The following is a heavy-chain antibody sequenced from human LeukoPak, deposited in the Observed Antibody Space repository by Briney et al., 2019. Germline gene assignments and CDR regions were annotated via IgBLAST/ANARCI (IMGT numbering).Heavy chain of an antibody. CDR1: CGSISSSY. D-gene: IGHD3-16*01. V-gene: IGHV4-59*01. CDR3: ARGPGRVGGDN. Sequence: SETLSLTCIVSCGSISSSYWSWMRQPPGKGLEWIGYLYYTGSTNYNPSLKSRVTISVDRSKNQFSLKLSSVTAADTAIYYCARGPGRVGGDNWGQGTLVTVSS. CDR2: LYYTGST. J-gene: IGHJ4*02.